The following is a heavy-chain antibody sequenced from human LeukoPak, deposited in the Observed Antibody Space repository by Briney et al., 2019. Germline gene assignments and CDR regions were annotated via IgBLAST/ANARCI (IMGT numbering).Heavy chain of an antibody. V-gene: IGHV4-61*02. J-gene: IGHJ6*03. D-gene: IGHD4-11*01. Sequence: PSETLSLTCTVSGGSISSGSYYWSWIRQPAGKGLEWIGRIYTSGSTNYNPSLKSRVTISVDTSKNQFSLKLSSVTAADTAVYYCARVRMTTVTTRGGYYYYMDVWGKGTTVTVSS. CDR2: IYTSGST. CDR1: GGSISSGSYY. CDR3: ARVRMTTVTTRGGYYYYMDV.